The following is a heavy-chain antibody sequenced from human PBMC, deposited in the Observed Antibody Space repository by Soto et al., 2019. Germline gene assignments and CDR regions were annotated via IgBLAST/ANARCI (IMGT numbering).Heavy chain of an antibody. CDR2: IYWDDDK. CDR3: ALRGHRSRWYCFHH. V-gene: IGHV2-5*02. Sequence: QITLKESGPTLVKPTQTLTLTCTFSGFSLSTNGVGVGWIRQPPGKALEWLALIYWDDDKRYSPSLKSRLTTTKDTSKNQVILTMTNMDPVDTATYYCALRGHRSRWYCFHHWGQGTLVTVSS. CDR1: GFSLSTNGVG. J-gene: IGHJ1*01. D-gene: IGHD6-13*01.